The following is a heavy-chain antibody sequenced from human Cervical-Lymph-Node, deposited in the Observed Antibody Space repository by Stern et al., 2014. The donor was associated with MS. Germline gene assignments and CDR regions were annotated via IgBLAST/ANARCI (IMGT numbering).Heavy chain of an antibody. V-gene: IGHV3-33*01. CDR2: IWYDGSNP. J-gene: IGHJ4*01. Sequence: VQLVESGGGVVQPGRSLRLSCAASGFSFSRYAMHWVRQAPGKGLEWVALIWYDGSNPYYADSVTGRFTISRDNFKNTLYLQMNSLRAEDTAVYYCASAYSSSHYYFDYWGQEPWSPSPQ. CDR3: ASAYSSSHYYFDY. D-gene: IGHD6-13*01. CDR1: GFSFSRYA.